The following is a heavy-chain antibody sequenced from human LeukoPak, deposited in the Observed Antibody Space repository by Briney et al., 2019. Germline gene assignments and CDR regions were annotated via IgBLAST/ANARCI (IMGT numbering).Heavy chain of an antibody. CDR3: TWDPGGQWLVLEYFHH. D-gene: IGHD6-19*01. CDR1: GFNLSDYW. Sequence: PGGSLRLSCAASGFNLSDYWMHWVRQVPGKGLVWLSRINGDGSSAKYADSVKGRFTISRDNAKNTLYLQMNSLRAEDTAVYYCTWDPGGQWLVLEYFHHWGQGTLVTVSS. CDR2: INGDGSSA. V-gene: IGHV3-74*03. J-gene: IGHJ1*01.